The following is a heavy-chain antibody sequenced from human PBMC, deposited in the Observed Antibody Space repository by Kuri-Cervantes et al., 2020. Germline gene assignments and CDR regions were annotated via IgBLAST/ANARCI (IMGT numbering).Heavy chain of an antibody. Sequence: LTCAASGYSFSRFAMHWVRQAPGKGLEWVAVISYDASNKYYADPVRGRFTISRDNSKTTLYLQMNSLSAEDTAVYYCARSLVGATTGWFDPWGQGTLVTVSS. D-gene: IGHD1-26*01. V-gene: IGHV3-30-3*01. CDR3: ARSLVGATTGWFDP. CDR2: ISYDASNK. CDR1: GYSFSRFA. J-gene: IGHJ5*02.